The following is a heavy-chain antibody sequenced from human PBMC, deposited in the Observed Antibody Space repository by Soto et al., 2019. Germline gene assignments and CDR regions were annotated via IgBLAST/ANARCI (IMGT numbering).Heavy chain of an antibody. V-gene: IGHV1-69*13. J-gene: IGHJ6*02. D-gene: IGHD2-2*01. CDR2: IIPIFGTA. Sequence: SVKVSFNASGGTFSSYAISWVRQAPGQGLEWMGGIIPIFGTANYAQKFQGRVTITADEYTSTDYMELSSLRSEDTAVYYCARSPGCSSTSCSAGYYYYGMDVWGQGTTVPVSS. CDR1: GGTFSSYA. CDR3: ARSPGCSSTSCSAGYYYYGMDV.